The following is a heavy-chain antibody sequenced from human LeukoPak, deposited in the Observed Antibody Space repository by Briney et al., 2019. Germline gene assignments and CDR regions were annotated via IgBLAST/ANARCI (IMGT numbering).Heavy chain of an antibody. Sequence: SVKVFCKASGGTFSSYAISWVRQAPGQGLEWMGRIIPIFGTANYAQKFQGIVTITTDESTSTAYMELNSLRSEDTAEYYCARDSHGGSGSYYYFDYWGQGTLVTVSS. J-gene: IGHJ4*02. V-gene: IGHV1-69*05. CDR1: GGTFSSYA. D-gene: IGHD3-10*01. CDR2: IIPIFGTA. CDR3: ARDSHGGSGSYYYFDY.